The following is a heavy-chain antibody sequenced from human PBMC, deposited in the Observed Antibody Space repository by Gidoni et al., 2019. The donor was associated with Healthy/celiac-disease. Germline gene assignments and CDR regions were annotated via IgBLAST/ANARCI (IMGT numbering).Heavy chain of an antibody. V-gene: IGHV1-2*02. Sequence: GGGTNYAQKFQGRVTMTRDTSISTAYMELSRLRSDDTAVYYCARDRDRWELPPSFDYWGQGTLVTVSS. CDR3: ARDRDRWELPPSFDY. CDR2: GGGT. J-gene: IGHJ4*02. D-gene: IGHD1-26*01.